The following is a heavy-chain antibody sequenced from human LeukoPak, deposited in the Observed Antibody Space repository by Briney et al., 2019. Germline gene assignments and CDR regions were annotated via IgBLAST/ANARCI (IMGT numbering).Heavy chain of an antibody. CDR1: GFTVSSNY. V-gene: IGHV3-21*01. D-gene: IGHD1-1*01. Sequence: PGGSLRLSCAASGFTVSSNYMSWVRQAPGKGLEWVSSISTGGSYIYQADSVKGRFTISRDNAKNSLYLQMNSLRAEDTAVYYCASGTSGPDYWGQGTLVTVSS. J-gene: IGHJ4*02. CDR3: ASGTSGPDY. CDR2: ISTGGSYI.